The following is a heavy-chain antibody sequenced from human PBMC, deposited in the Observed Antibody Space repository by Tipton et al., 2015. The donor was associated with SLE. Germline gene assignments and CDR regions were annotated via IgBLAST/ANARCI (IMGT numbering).Heavy chain of an antibody. CDR3: ATSHERHSSGCTFDY. V-gene: IGHV4-34*01. CDR1: GASFSDYY. D-gene: IGHD6-19*01. J-gene: IGHJ4*02. CDR2: INHSGST. Sequence: GLVKPSETLSLTCAVDGASFSDYYWSWIRQPPGKGLEWIGEINHSGSTNYNPSLKSRVTISIDTSKNQFSLKLSSVTAADTAVYYCATSHERHSSGCTFDYWGQGTLVTVSS.